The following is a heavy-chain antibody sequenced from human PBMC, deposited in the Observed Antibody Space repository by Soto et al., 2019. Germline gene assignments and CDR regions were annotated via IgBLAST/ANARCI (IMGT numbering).Heavy chain of an antibody. Sequence: PSETLSLTCTVSGDSISSEDWCSWVRQPAGKGLAWIRRIYTSGSTNYNPSLKSRVTMSVDTSKNQFSLKLSSVTAADTAVYYCARDRLLGIAAAGTTFDPWGQGTLVTVSS. D-gene: IGHD6-13*01. CDR1: GDSISSED. J-gene: IGHJ5*02. CDR3: ARDRLLGIAAAGTTFDP. CDR2: IYTSGST. V-gene: IGHV4-4*07.